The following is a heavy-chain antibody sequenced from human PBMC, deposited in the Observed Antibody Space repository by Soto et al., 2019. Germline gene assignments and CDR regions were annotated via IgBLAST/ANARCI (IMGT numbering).Heavy chain of an antibody. CDR2: IIPIFDTT. V-gene: IGHV1-69*06. CDR1: GGPFTSFD. J-gene: IGHJ6*02. CDR3: AVGLSGSYYQNGMDV. D-gene: IGHD1-26*01. Sequence: VELVQSGSEVKKPGSSVKVSCKTSGGPFTSFDVNWVRQAPGQGLEWMGDIIPIFDTTNYAQKFQGRVTITADMATTTAYMELGSLRSDDPAVYFCAVGLSGSYYQNGMDVWGLGTTVIVS.